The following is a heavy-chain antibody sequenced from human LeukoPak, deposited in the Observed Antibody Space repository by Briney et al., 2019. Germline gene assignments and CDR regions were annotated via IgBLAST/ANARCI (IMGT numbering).Heavy chain of an antibody. V-gene: IGHV4-59*01. J-gene: IGHJ6*02. D-gene: IGHD3-10*01. CDR1: GGSISSYY. CDR3: ARAFGSPYGMDV. Sequence: SETLSLTCTVSGGSISSYYWSWIRQPPGKGLEWIGYIYYSGSTNYNPSLKSRVTISVDTSKNQFSLKLSSVTAADTAVYYCARAFGSPYGMDVWGQGTTVTVSS. CDR2: IYYSGST.